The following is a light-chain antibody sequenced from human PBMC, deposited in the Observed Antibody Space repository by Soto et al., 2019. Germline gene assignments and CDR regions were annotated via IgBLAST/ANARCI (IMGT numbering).Light chain of an antibody. CDR2: WAS. Sequence: DIVMTQSPDSLAVSLGERATINCKSSQSVLYTSNNKNYLAWYQQKPGQPPKLLIYWASARDSGVPDRFSGSGSGTDFTLTVSSLQAEDVAVYYCQQHYSSPYTFGQGTKLEIQ. CDR3: QQHYSSPYT. V-gene: IGKV4-1*01. J-gene: IGKJ2*01. CDR1: QSVLYTSNNKNY.